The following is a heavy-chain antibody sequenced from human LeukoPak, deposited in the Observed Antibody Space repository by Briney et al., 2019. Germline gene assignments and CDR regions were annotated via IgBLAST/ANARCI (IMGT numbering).Heavy chain of an antibody. Sequence: ASVTVSCMASGYTFTSYDINWVRQATGQGLEWMGWMNPNSGNTGYAQKFQGRVTMTRNTYISTAYMELSSLRSEDTAVYYCARGRLDSSSWYYYYYYYMDVWGKGTTVTISS. CDR3: ARGRLDSSSWYYYYYYYMDV. J-gene: IGHJ6*03. V-gene: IGHV1-8*01. D-gene: IGHD6-13*01. CDR2: MNPNSGNT. CDR1: GYTFTSYD.